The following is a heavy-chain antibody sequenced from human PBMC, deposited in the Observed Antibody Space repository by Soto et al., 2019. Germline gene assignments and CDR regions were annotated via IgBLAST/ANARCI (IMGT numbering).Heavy chain of an antibody. V-gene: IGHV3-23*01. Sequence: EVQLLESGGGLVQPGGSLRLSCAASAFTFSGYAMSWVRQPPGKGLEWVSTISGSGDSTNYADSVKGRFTTSRDNSKNTLYLQMNSVRADGPALYYCAKGSYSGGFCYRNDYWGQGTLVTVSS. D-gene: IGHD2-15*01. CDR1: AFTFSGYA. J-gene: IGHJ4*02. CDR2: ISGSGDST. CDR3: AKGSYSGGFCYRNDY.